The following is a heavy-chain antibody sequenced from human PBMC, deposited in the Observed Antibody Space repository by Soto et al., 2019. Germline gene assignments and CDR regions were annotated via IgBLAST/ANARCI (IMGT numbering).Heavy chain of an antibody. D-gene: IGHD2-2*01. CDR2: INHSGST. J-gene: IGHJ5*02. V-gene: IGHV4-34*01. CDR3: ARGGPGNCSSTSCYGAWFDP. CDR1: GGSFSGYY. Sequence: KTSETLSLTCAVYGGSFSGYYWSWIRQPPGKGLEWIGEINHSGSTNYNPSLKSRVAISVDTSKNQFSLKLSSVTAADTAVYYCARGGPGNCSSTSCYGAWFDPWGQGTLVTVSS.